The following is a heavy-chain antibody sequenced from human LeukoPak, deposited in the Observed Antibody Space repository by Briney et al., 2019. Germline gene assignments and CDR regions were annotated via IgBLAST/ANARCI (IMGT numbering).Heavy chain of an antibody. CDR1: GGSISSSNW. CDR3: ARGLWFGEKGPFDY. Sequence: SETLSLTCAVWGGSISSSNWWSWVRQPPGKGLEWVGEIYHSGSTNYNPSLKSRVTISVDKSKNQFSLKLSSVTAADTAVYYCARGLWFGEKGPFDYWGQGTLVTVSS. J-gene: IGHJ4*02. D-gene: IGHD3-10*01. CDR2: IYHSGST. V-gene: IGHV4-4*02.